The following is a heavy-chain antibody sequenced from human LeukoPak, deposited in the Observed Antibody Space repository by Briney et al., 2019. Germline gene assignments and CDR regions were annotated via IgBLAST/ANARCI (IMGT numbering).Heavy chain of an antibody. J-gene: IGHJ4*02. D-gene: IGHD1-1*01. V-gene: IGHV3-23*01. CDR3: ARKSPRERSPTKYYFDY. CDR2: ISGSGGST. CDR1: GFNFGNYA. Sequence: GGTLRLSCAASGFNFGNYAMSWVRQAPGKGLEWVSAISGSGGSTYYADSVKGRFTISRDNSKNTLYLQMNSLRAEDTAVYYCARKSPRERSPTKYYFDYWGQGTLVTVSS.